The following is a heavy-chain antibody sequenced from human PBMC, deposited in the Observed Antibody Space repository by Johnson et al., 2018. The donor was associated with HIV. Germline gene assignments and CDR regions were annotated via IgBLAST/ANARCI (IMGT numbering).Heavy chain of an antibody. CDR3: AKEESGSFLAFDF. Sequence: QVQLVESGGGVVQPGGSLRLSCAASGFPFSSYGMHWVRQAPGKGLEWVAFILYDGTNKYYADSVKGRFTISRDNSRDTLHLQMNSLRPEDTAVYHCAKEESGSFLAFDFWGQGTMVTVSS. V-gene: IGHV3-30*02. CDR2: ILYDGTNK. CDR1: GFPFSSYG. J-gene: IGHJ3*01. D-gene: IGHD1-26*01.